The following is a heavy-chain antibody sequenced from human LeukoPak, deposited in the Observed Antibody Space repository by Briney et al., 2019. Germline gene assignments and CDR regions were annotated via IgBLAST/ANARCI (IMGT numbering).Heavy chain of an antibody. CDR2: ISAYSGNT. CDR3: ARGADTGSYGSLVYFDY. Sequence: GASVKVSCKASGYTFTSYGISWVRQAPGQGLEWMGLISAYSGNTNLAQKLQGRVTMTTDTSTSTAYMELRSLRSDDTAVYFCARGADTGSYGSLVYFDYWGQGTLVTVSS. CDR1: GYTFTSYG. D-gene: IGHD3-16*01. J-gene: IGHJ4*02. V-gene: IGHV1-18*01.